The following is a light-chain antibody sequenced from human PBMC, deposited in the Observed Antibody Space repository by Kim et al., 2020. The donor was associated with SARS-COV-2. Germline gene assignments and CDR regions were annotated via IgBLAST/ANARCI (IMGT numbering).Light chain of an antibody. V-gene: IGLV2-14*03. CDR1: SSDVGRYDY. J-gene: IGLJ3*02. CDR3: SSHTSSNTWV. CDR2: DVF. Sequence: GQSITLSCTGTSSDVGRYDYVSWYQQHPDKAPKLMIYDVFKRPSGVSVRFSGSKSDNTVSLTISGLQAEDEADYYCSSHTSSNTWVFGGGTQLTVL.